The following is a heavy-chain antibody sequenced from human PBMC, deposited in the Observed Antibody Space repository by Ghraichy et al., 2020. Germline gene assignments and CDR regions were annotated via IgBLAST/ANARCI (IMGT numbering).Heavy chain of an antibody. V-gene: IGHV3-74*01. CDR3: ARGDLLRYFDWLLSPPPFDY. J-gene: IGHJ4*02. CDR1: GFTFSSYW. D-gene: IGHD3-9*01. CDR2: INSDGSST. Sequence: SLNISCAASGFTFSSYWMHWVRQAPGKGLVWVSRINSDGSSTSYADSVKGRFTISRDNAKNTLYLQMNSLRAEDTAVYYCARGDLLRYFDWLLSPPPFDYWGPGTLVTVSS.